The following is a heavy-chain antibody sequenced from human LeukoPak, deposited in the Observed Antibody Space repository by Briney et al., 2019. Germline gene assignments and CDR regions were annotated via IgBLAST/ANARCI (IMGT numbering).Heavy chain of an antibody. CDR1: GGSISSGGFY. V-gene: IGHV4-61*02. Sequence: SQTLSLTCTVSGGSISSGGFYWTWIRQPAGKGLEWIGRISSSGTTNYNPSLKSRLTISLDTSKNQFSLKMSSVTAADTAVYYCARGVVIAPQTFDYWGQGTLVTVSS. CDR2: ISSSGTT. J-gene: IGHJ4*02. CDR3: ARGVVIAPQTFDY. D-gene: IGHD2-21*01.